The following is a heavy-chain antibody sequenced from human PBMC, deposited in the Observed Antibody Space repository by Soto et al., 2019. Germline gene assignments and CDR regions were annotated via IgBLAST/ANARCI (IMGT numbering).Heavy chain of an antibody. Sequence: GESLKISCRTSGYRFTSYWIAWVRQMPGKGLEWMGIIFPSDSDTRYSPSFQGQVTISADRSTSTVFLQWASLKASDAAVYFCARKDKSGYFNWFDPWGQGTLVTVSS. J-gene: IGHJ5*02. CDR2: IFPSDSDT. CDR3: ARKDKSGYFNWFDP. V-gene: IGHV5-51*01. CDR1: GYRFTSYW. D-gene: IGHD3-22*01.